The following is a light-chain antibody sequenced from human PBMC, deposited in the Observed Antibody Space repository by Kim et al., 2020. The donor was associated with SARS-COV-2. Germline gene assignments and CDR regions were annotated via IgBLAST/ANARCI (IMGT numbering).Light chain of an antibody. V-gene: IGKV1-27*01. Sequence: DIQMTQSPSSLSASVGDRVTITCRASQGISNYLAWYQQKPGKVPKLLIYAASTLQSGVPSRFSGSGSGTDFTLTISSRQPEDVAAYYYQMYNSEPPSTFGQGTRLEIK. CDR3: QMYNSEPPST. J-gene: IGKJ5*01. CDR2: AAS. CDR1: QGISNY.